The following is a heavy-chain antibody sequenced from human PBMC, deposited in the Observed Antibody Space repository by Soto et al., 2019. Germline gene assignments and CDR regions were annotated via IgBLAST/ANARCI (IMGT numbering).Heavy chain of an antibody. V-gene: IGHV3-30*18. D-gene: IGHD5-18*01. Sequence: QVQLVGSGGGVVQPGRSLRLSCAASGFTFSSYGMHWVRQAPGKGLEWVAVISYDGSNKYYADSVKGRFTISRDNSKNTLYLQMNSLRAEDTAVYYCAKEGQLWTYYFDYWGQGTLATVSS. CDR2: ISYDGSNK. J-gene: IGHJ4*02. CDR3: AKEGQLWTYYFDY. CDR1: GFTFSSYG.